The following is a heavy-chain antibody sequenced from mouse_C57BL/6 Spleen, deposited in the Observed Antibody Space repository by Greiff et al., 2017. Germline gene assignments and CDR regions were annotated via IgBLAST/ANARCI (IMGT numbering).Heavy chain of an antibody. V-gene: IGHV1-19*01. CDR3: THYYGSSSEYFDY. Sequence: EVKLMESGPVLVKPGASVKMSCKASGYTFTDYYMNWVKQSPGKSLEWIGVINPYNGGTSYNQKFKGKATLTVDKSASTAYMELNSLTSEDSAVYYCTHYYGSSSEYFDYWGQGTTLTVSS. J-gene: IGHJ2*01. D-gene: IGHD1-1*01. CDR1: GYTFTDYY. CDR2: INPYNGGT.